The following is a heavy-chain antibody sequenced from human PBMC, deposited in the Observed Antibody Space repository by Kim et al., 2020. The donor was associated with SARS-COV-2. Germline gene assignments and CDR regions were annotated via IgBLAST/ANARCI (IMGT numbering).Heavy chain of an antibody. CDR3: AILRSGYYNDAFDI. Sequence: SPSFQGHVTISADKSISTAYLQWSSLKASDTAMYYCAILRSGYYNDAFDIWGQGTMVTVSS. D-gene: IGHD3-22*01. V-gene: IGHV5-10-1*01. J-gene: IGHJ3*02.